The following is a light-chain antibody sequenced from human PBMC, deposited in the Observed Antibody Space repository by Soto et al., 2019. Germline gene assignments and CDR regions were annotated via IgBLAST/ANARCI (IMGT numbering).Light chain of an antibody. J-gene: IGLJ1*01. CDR3: RSYTISNTLV. V-gene: IGLV2-14*01. Sequence: QSVLTQPASVSGSPGQSITISCTGTSSDVGGYNYVSWYQQYPGKAPKLMIYDVSNRPSGVSNRFSGSKSGNTASLTISGLQAEDEADYYCRSYTISNTLVFGSGTKVPVL. CDR1: SSDVGGYNY. CDR2: DVS.